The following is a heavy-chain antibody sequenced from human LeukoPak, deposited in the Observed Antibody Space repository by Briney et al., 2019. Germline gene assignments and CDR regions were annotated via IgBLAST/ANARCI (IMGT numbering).Heavy chain of an antibody. CDR1: GYTFTGYY. D-gene: IGHD2-15*01. CDR3: ARVRCSGGSCGDGMDV. J-gene: IGHJ6*02. V-gene: IGHV1-2*04. CDR2: INPNSGGT. Sequence: ASVTVSCKASGYTFTGYYMHWVRQAPGQGLEWMGWINPNSGGTNYAQKFQGWVTMTRDTSISTAYMELSRLRSDDTAVYYCARVRCSGGSCGDGMDVWGQGTTVTVSS.